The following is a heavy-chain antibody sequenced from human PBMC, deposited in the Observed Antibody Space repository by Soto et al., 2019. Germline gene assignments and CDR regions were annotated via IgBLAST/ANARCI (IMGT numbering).Heavy chain of an antibody. Sequence: SETLSLTCTVSGGSISSYYWSWIRQPPGKGLEWIGYIFYSGSTNYNPSLKSRVTISVDTSKNQFSLKLSSVTAADTAVYYCASYGSGSYYFDYWGQGTLVTVSS. CDR2: IFYSGST. D-gene: IGHD3-10*01. CDR3: ASYGSGSYYFDY. V-gene: IGHV4-59*08. CDR1: GGSISSYY. J-gene: IGHJ4*02.